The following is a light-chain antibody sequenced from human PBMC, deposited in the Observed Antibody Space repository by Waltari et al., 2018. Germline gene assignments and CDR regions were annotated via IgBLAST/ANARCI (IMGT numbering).Light chain of an antibody. CDR1: QSLSRSR. CDR2: AAS. Sequence: EFVLTQSPGTWSLSPGERATLSCRASQSLSRSRLAWYQQKPGQAPRLLIYAASSRATGIPDRFSGSGSGTDFSLTISRVEPEDFAVYYCQQYGSSVMYTFGQGTKLEIQ. V-gene: IGKV3-20*01. CDR3: QQYGSSVMYT. J-gene: IGKJ2*01.